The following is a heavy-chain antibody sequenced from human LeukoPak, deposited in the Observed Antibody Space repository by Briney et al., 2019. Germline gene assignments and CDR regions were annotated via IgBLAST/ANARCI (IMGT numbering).Heavy chain of an antibody. CDR1: GYTFTSYA. CDR3: ARAPTYSSGWYGGDYYYMDV. V-gene: IGHV1-3*03. J-gene: IGHJ6*03. D-gene: IGHD6-19*01. Sequence: GASVKVSCKASGYTFTSYAMHWVRKAPGQRLEWMGWINAGNGNTKYSQEFQGRVTITRDTSASTAYMELSSLRSEDMAVYYCARAPTYSSGWYGGDYYYMDVWGKGTTVTVSS. CDR2: INAGNGNT.